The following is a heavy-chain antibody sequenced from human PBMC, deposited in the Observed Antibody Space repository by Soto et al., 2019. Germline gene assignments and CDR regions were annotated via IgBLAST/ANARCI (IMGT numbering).Heavy chain of an antibody. V-gene: IGHV1-69*02. Sequence: SVKVSCKASGGTFSSYTISWVRQTPGQGLEWMGRIIPILGIANYAQKFQGRVTITADKSTSTAYMELSSLRSEDTAMYYCALFLGSIDPWGQGTLVTVSS. CDR3: ALFLGSIDP. J-gene: IGHJ5*02. CDR1: GGTFSSYT. CDR2: IIPILGIA. D-gene: IGHD2-21*01.